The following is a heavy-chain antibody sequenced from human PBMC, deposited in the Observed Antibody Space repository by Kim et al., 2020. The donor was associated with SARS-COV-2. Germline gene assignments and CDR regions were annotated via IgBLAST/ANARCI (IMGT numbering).Heavy chain of an antibody. Sequence: GGSLRLSCAASGFTFSSHIMHWVRQAPGKGLEWVALISYDGIKKYYADSVKGRFTVSRDISKNTLSLQMDSLRPEDTAVYHCVREVASPPENDMDVWGQGTTVTVSS. CDR1: GFTFSSHI. J-gene: IGHJ6*02. CDR3: VREVASPPENDMDV. CDR2: ISYDGIKK. D-gene: IGHD5-12*01. V-gene: IGHV3-30-3*01.